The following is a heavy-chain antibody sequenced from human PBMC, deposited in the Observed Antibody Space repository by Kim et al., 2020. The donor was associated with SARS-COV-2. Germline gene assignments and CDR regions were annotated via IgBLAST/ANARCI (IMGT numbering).Heavy chain of an antibody. CDR3: SVCDGSGSYYSYYFDY. CDR2: IIPILGIA. CDR1: GGTFSSYT. D-gene: IGHD3-10*01. J-gene: IGHJ4*02. Sequence: SVKVSCKASGGTFSSYTISWVRQAPGQGLEWMGRIIPILGIANYAQKFQGRVTITADKSTSTAYMELSSLRSEDTAVYYCSVCDGSGSYYSYYFDYWGQGTLVTVSS. V-gene: IGHV1-69*02.